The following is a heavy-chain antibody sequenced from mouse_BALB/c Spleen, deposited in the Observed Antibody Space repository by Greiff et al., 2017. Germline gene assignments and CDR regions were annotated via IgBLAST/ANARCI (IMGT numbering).Heavy chain of an antibody. CDR3: TRWGYGSSSYYAMDY. CDR1: GYTFTSYY. V-gene: IGHV1S81*02. Sequence: QVHVKQSGAELVKPGASVKLSCKASGYTFTSYYMYWVKQRPGQGLEWIGEINPSNGGTNFNEKFKSKATLTVDKSSSTAYMQLSSLTSEDSAVYYCTRWGYGSSSYYAMDYWGQGTSVTVSS. J-gene: IGHJ4*01. D-gene: IGHD1-1*01. CDR2: INPSNGGT.